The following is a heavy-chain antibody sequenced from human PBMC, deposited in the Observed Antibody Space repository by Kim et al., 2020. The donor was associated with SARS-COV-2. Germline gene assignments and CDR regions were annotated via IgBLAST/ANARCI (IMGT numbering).Heavy chain of an antibody. V-gene: IGHV1-3*01. D-gene: IGHD3-9*01. CDR3: ARIHYDILTGYSFFDY. Sequence: KFQGRVSITRDTSARTAYMELSSLRSEDTAVYYCARIHYDILTGYSFFDYWGQGTLVTVSS. J-gene: IGHJ4*02.